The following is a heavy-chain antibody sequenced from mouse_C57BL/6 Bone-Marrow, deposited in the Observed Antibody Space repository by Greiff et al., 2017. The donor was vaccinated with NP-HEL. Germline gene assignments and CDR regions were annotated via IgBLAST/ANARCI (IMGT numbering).Heavy chain of an antibody. D-gene: IGHD1-1*01. CDR2: IYPRSGNT. CDR3: AREYYYGRCD. V-gene: IGHV1-81*01. J-gene: IGHJ2*01. CDR1: GYTFTSYG. Sequence: VKLLESGAELARPGASVKLSCKASGYTFTSYGISWVKQRTGQGLEWIGEIYPRSGNTYYNEKFKGEATLTADKSSSTAYMELRSLTSEDSAVYFCAREYYYGRCDWGQGTTLTVSS.